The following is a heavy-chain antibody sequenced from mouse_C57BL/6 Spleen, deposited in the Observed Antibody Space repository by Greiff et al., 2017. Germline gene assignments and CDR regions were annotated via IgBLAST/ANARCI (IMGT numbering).Heavy chain of an antibody. CDR2: INPGSGGT. CDR1: GYAFTNYS. D-gene: IGHD4-1*01. J-gene: IGHJ3*01. Sequence: VQLQQSGAELVRPGTSVKVSCKASGYAFTNYSIEWVKQRPGQGLEWIGVINPGSGGTNYNEKFKGKATLTADNSSSTAYMQLSSLTSEDSAVSCCASEETGRFAYWGQGTLVTVSA. CDR3: ASEETGRFAY. V-gene: IGHV1-54*01.